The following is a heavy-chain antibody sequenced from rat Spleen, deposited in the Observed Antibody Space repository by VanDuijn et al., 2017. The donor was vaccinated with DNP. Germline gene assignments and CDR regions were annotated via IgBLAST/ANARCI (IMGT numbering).Heavy chain of an antibody. CDR3: AKDTHYAPFAY. CDR2: ISASGSRT. V-gene: IGHV5-27*01. Sequence: EVQLVESGGGLVQPGRSLKLSCEASGFTFSNYYMAWVRQAPKKGLEWVATISASGSRTFYADSVKGRFTISRDYAKSSLYLQMNSLQSEDTATYYCAKDTHYAPFAYWGQGTLVTVSS. D-gene: IGHD1-11*01. CDR1: GFTFSNYY. J-gene: IGHJ3*01.